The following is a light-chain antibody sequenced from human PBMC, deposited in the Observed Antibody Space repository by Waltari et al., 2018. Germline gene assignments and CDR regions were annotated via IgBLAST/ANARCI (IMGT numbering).Light chain of an antibody. CDR2: EVI. Sequence: QSALTQPASVSGSPGQSITIPCTGTSSDIGGYNYVAWSQQHPGKAPKVIIYEVIKRPSGVSHRFSGSKSGNTASLTISGLQADDEADYYCGSYTSSSSLDVVFGGGTELTVL. CDR1: SSDIGGYNY. V-gene: IGLV2-14*03. CDR3: GSYTSSSSLDVV. J-gene: IGLJ3*02.